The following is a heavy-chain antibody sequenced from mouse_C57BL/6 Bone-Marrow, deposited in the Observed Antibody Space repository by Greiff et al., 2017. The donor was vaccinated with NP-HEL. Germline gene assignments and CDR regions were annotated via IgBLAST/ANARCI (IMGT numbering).Heavy chain of an antibody. J-gene: IGHJ2*01. CDR2: FHPYNDDT. Sequence: VQLVESGAELVKPGASVKMSCKASGYTFTTYPIEWMKQNHGKSLEWIGNFHPYNDDTKYNEKFKGKATLTVEKSSSTVYLELSRLTSDDSAVYYCARGVYYDYYFDYWGQGTTLTVSS. CDR1: GYTFTTYP. D-gene: IGHD2-4*01. CDR3: ARGVYYDYYFDY. V-gene: IGHV1-47*01.